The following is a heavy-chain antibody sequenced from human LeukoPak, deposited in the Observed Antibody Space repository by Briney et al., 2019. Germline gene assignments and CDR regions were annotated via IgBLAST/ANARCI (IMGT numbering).Heavy chain of an antibody. CDR2: ISGSGGTT. CDR3: AREANLGWFDP. D-gene: IGHD7-27*01. CDR1: GFTFSSYA. Sequence: GGSLRLSCAASGFTFSSYAMSWVRQAPGKGLEWVSGISGSGGTTYYADSVKGRFTISRDNSKNSLYLQMNSLRAEDTAVYYCAREANLGWFDPWGQGTLVTVSS. V-gene: IGHV3-23*01. J-gene: IGHJ5*02.